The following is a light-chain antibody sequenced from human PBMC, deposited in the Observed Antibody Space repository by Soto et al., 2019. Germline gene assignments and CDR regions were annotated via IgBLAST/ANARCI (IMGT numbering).Light chain of an antibody. CDR2: DAS. V-gene: IGKV3-11*02. Sequence: EIVLTQSPATLSLSPGERATLSCRASQSVITYLAWYQQKPGQAPRLLIYDASKRATGIPARFSGSESGRDFTLTISSLEPEDFAVYYCQQRSNWPPTWTFGQGTKVEIK. J-gene: IGKJ1*01. CDR1: QSVITY. CDR3: QQRSNWPPTWT.